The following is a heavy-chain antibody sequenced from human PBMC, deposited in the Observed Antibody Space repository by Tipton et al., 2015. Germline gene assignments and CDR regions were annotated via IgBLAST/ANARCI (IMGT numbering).Heavy chain of an antibody. Sequence: TLSLTCAVSAYSISTDYYWVWIRQPPGKGLECIGYIHNSGNTDYNPSLKSRVTMSVDMSKNQFSLELTSVTAADTAVYYCARSPPGGYEYIEYWGQGTLVTVSS. CDR1: AYSISTDYY. CDR2: IHNSGNT. J-gene: IGHJ1*01. D-gene: IGHD5-12*01. V-gene: IGHV4-38-2*01. CDR3: ARSPPGGYEYIEY.